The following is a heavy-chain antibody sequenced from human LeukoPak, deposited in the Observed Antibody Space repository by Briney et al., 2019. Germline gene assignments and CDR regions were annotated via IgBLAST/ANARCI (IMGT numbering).Heavy chain of an antibody. CDR1: GFSFSSW. CDR3: ARSVDKGTVDY. D-gene: IGHD5-12*01. Sequence: GGSLRLSCAASGFSFSSWMAWVRQAPGQGLEWVANINQDGGETYYVDSVQGRFTISRDNAKNSLFLQMNSLRAEDTAVYYCARSVDKGTVDYWGQGTLVTVSS. J-gene: IGHJ4*02. V-gene: IGHV3-7*03. CDR2: INQDGGET.